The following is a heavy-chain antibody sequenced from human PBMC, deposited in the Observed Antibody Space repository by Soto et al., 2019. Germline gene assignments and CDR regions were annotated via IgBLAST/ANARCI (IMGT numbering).Heavy chain of an antibody. CDR3: ARLAYYDSYYYMDV. CDR2: IYYSGST. J-gene: IGHJ6*03. CDR1: GGSISSYY. V-gene: IGHV4-59*08. D-gene: IGHD3-3*01. Sequence: SETLSLTCTVSGGSISSYYWSWIRQPPGKGLEWIGYIYYSGSTNYNPSLKSRVTISVDTSKNQFSLKLSSVTAADTAVYFCARLAYYDSYYYMDVWGKGTTVTVSS.